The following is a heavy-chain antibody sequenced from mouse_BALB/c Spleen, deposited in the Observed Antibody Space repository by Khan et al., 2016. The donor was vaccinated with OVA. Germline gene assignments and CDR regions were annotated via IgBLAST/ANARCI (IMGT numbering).Heavy chain of an antibody. CDR3: ASHLTGSFAY. V-gene: IGHV5-6*01. CDR2: ISSAGVYT. CDR1: GFSFSSYG. J-gene: IGHJ3*01. D-gene: IGHD4-1*01. Sequence: EVNVVESGGDLVKPGGSLKLSCAASGFSFSSYGMSWVRQTPDKRLEWVATISSAGVYTYYPDNVKGRFTISRDNAKNTLYLQMSSLKSEDTAMFYCASHLTGSFAYWGQGTLVTVSA.